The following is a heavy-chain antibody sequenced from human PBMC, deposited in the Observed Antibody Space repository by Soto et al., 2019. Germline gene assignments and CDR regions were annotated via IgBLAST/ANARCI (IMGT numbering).Heavy chain of an antibody. CDR1: GLSLSTSGVG. CDR2: IYWDDDK. V-gene: IGHV2-5*02. Sequence: QITLKESGPTLVKPTQTLTLTCTFSGLSLSTSGVGVGWFRQPPGKALVWLALIYWDDDKRYSPSLKSRLTITKDTSKNQVVHTITNMDPVDTATYYCAHADYCCYGMDVWGQGTTVTVSS. J-gene: IGHJ6*02. CDR3: AHADYCCYGMDV.